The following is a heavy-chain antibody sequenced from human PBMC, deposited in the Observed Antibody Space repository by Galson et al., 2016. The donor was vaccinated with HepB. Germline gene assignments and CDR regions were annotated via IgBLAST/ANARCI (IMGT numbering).Heavy chain of an antibody. CDR3: ARNPPGGGA. J-gene: IGHJ4*02. CDR1: GVTVGNNY. Sequence: SLRLSCAASGVTVGNNYMNWVRQAPGKGLEWASLIYSGGNTQYADSVRGRFTISRDSSKNTLYLQMNSLRAEDTAVYYCARNPPGGGAWGQGTLVTVSS. V-gene: IGHV3-66*01. D-gene: IGHD4/OR15-4a*01. CDR2: IYSGGNT.